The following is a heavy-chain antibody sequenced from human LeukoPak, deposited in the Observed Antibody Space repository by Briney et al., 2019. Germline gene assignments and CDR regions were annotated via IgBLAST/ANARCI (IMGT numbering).Heavy chain of an antibody. Sequence: PSETLSLTCTVSDGSISNFYWNWIRQPPGKGLEWIGSLYYSGNTNYNPSLKSRVTISLDTSKNQFSLKLSSVTAADTAVYYCARGSSPFDYWGQGTLVTVSS. CDR3: ARGSSPFDY. J-gene: IGHJ4*02. CDR2: LYYSGNT. CDR1: DGSISNFY. V-gene: IGHV4-59*08.